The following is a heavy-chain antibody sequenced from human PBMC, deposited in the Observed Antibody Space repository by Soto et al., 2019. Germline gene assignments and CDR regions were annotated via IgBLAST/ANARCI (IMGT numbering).Heavy chain of an antibody. CDR2: ISTTSTYI. Sequence: EEQLVESGGGLVKPGGSLRLSCAGSGFIFSGYSMNWVRQAPGKGLEWVSSISTTSTYIYYADSVKGRFTVSRDNAKNLRDLEKTDMRAEETAMYYCERDRIVGHTDFYDYWGQGTLVTVSS. CDR3: ERDRIVGHTDFYDY. D-gene: IGHD1-26*01. V-gene: IGHV3-21*03. J-gene: IGHJ4*02. CDR1: GFIFSGYS.